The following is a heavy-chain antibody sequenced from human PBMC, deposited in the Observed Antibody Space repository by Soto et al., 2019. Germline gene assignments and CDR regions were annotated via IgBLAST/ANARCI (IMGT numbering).Heavy chain of an antibody. CDR1: GGTFSRYA. J-gene: IGHJ4*02. D-gene: IGHD3-22*01. Sequence: QVQLVQSGAEVKKPGSSVKVSCKASGGTFSRYAISWVRQAPGQGLESMGGIIPVFGRANYAQKFQGRVTITADESTSTGYMELRSLTSEDTAVYYCARDGTLYDSSAYYYVYWGQGTLVTVSS. CDR3: ARDGTLYDSSAYYYVY. CDR2: IIPVFGRA. V-gene: IGHV1-69*01.